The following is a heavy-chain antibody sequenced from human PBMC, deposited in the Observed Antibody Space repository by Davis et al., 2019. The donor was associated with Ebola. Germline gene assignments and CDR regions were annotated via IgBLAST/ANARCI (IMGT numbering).Heavy chain of an antibody. D-gene: IGHD3-3*01. Sequence: GGSLRLSCAASGFTFDDYAMHWVRQAPGKGLEWVSGISWNSGSIGYADSVKGRFTISRDNAKNSLYLQMNSLRAEDTALYYCAKDAALRITIFGVVDYGMDVWGQGTTVTVSS. CDR1: GFTFDDYA. CDR3: AKDAALRITIFGVVDYGMDV. J-gene: IGHJ6*02. V-gene: IGHV3-9*01. CDR2: ISWNSGSI.